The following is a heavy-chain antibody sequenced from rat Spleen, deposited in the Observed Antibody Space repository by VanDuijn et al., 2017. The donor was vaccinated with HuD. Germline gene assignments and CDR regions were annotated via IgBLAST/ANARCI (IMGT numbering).Heavy chain of an antibody. J-gene: IGHJ2*01. CDR3: ARHVIAGYFDY. V-gene: IGHV2-72*01. CDR1: GFSLTSYD. D-gene: IGHD1-2*01. Sequence: QVQLKESGPGLVQPSQTLSLTCTVSGFSLTSYDMHWVRQPPGKGLEWMGTIWAGGGTNYNSAVQSRLSISRDTSKSQVFLKMNSLQPEDTGTYYCARHVIAGYFDYWGQGVMVTVSS. CDR2: IWAGGGT.